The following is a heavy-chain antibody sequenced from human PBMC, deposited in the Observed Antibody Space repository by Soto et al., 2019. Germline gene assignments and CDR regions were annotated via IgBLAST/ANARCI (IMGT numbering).Heavy chain of an antibody. V-gene: IGHV4-39*01. J-gene: IGHJ5*02. D-gene: IGHD2-21*02. CDR2: IYYSGST. Sequence: QLQLQESGPGLVKPSETLSLTCTVSGGSISSSSYFWGWIRQPPGKGLEWTGSIYYSGSTYYNPSLKSRVTVSVDTSKNQFSLKLSSVTAADTAVYYCARHPSDFWFDPWGQGTLVTVSS. CDR3: ARHPSDFWFDP. CDR1: GGSISSSSYF.